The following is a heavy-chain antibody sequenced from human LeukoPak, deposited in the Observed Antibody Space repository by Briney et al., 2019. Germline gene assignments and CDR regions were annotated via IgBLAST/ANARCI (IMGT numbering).Heavy chain of an antibody. Sequence: GGSLRLSCAASGFTFSSYGMHWVRQAPGKGLEWVPFIRYDGSNKYYADSVKGRFTISRDNSKNTLYLQMNSLRAEDTAVYYCARVAVAGPTGWFDSWGQGTLVTVSS. CDR2: IRYDGSNK. CDR1: GFTFSSYG. J-gene: IGHJ5*01. V-gene: IGHV3-30*02. D-gene: IGHD6-19*01. CDR3: ARVAVAGPTGWFDS.